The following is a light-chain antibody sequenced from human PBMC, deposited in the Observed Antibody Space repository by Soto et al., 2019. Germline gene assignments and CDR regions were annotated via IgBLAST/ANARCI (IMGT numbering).Light chain of an antibody. Sequence: QSVLTQPASVSGSPGQSITISCTGASSDVGGYNYVSWYQQHPGKVPKLMIYEVSNRPSGVSNRFSGSKSGNTASLTISGLQAEDEADYYCSSYTSSRIVVFGGGTKVTVL. CDR3: SSYTSSRIVV. CDR1: SSDVGGYNY. CDR2: EVS. V-gene: IGLV2-14*01. J-gene: IGLJ2*01.